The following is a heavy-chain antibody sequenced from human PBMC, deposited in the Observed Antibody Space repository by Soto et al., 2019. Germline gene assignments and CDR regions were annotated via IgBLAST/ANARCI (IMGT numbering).Heavy chain of an antibody. CDR1: GYTFTGYY. J-gene: IGHJ6*02. D-gene: IGHD1-26*01. V-gene: IGHV1-2*04. CDR2: INPNSGGT. Sequence: ASVKVSCKASGYTFTGYYMHWVRQAPGQGLEWMGWINPNSGGTNYAQKFQGWVTMTRDTSISTAYMELSRLRSDDTAVYYCAREFFDGGSYSGYYGMDVWGQGTTVTVSS. CDR3: AREFFDGGSYSGYYGMDV.